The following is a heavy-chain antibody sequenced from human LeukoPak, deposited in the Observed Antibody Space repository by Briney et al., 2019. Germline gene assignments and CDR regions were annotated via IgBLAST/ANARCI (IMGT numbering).Heavy chain of an antibody. CDR1: GYTFTGYY. CDR3: ATYGDYVGVPNYYYYGMDV. CDR2: INPNSGGT. V-gene: IGHV1-2*06. D-gene: IGHD4-17*01. J-gene: IGHJ6*02. Sequence: ASVNVSFKASGYTFTGYYMHWVRQAPGQGLEWMGRINPNSGGTNYAQKFQGRVTMTRDTSISTAYMELSRLRSDDTAVYYCATYGDYVGVPNYYYYGMDVWGQGTTVTVSS.